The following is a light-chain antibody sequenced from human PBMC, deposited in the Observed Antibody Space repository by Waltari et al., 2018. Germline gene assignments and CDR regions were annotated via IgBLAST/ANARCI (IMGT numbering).Light chain of an antibody. CDR3: QQRANWLT. J-gene: IGKJ4*01. CDR1: QSVSSY. V-gene: IGKV3-11*01. CDR2: AAS. Sequence: EIVLTQSPATLSLSPGERATLSCRASQSVSSYFAWYQQKPGQAPRLLIYAASNRATGIPARFSGSGSGTDFPLTSSTLEHEDFAVYYCQQRANWLTFGGGTKVEIK.